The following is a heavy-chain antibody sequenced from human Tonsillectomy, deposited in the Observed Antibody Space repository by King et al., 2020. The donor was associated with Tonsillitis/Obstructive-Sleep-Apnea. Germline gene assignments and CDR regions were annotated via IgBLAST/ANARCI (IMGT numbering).Heavy chain of an antibody. CDR2: IWYDGSNK. CDR1: GFTFSSYG. J-gene: IGHJ4*02. CDR3: ARDLGARYHDYIWGSYRYSYYFDY. D-gene: IGHD3-16*02. V-gene: IGHV3-33*01. Sequence: VQLVESGGGVVQPGRSLRLSCAASGFTFSSYGMHWVRQAPGKGLEWVAVIWYDGSNKYYADSVKGRFTISRDNSKNTLYLQMNSLRAEDTAVYYCARDLGARYHDYIWGSYRYSYYFDYWGQGTLVTVSS.